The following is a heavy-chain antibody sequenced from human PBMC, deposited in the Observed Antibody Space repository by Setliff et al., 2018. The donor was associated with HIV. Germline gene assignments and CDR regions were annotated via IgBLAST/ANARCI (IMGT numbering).Heavy chain of an antibody. CDR1: GGSISSGSYY. CDR2: IYTSGST. J-gene: IGHJ6*03. V-gene: IGHV4-61*09. D-gene: IGHD6-19*01. CDR3: ARAGAIPSWAVSGLSYYYYMDV. Sequence: SETLSLTCTVSGGSISSGSYYWSWIRQPAGKGLEWIGHIYTSGSTNYNPSLKSRVTISVDTSKNHFPLKLTSVTAADTAVYYCARAGAIPSWAVSGLSYYYYMDVWGKGTTVTVSS.